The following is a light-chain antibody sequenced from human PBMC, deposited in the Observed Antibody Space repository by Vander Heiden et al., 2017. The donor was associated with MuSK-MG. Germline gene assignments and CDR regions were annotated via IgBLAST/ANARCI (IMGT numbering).Light chain of an antibody. CDR1: QSLLHSNGYNY. J-gene: IGKJ5*01. CDR3: MQALQTSIT. Sequence: VMTRSPLSLPVTRGEPASISCRSSQSLLHSNGYNYLDWYLQRPGQSPQLLIYLGSSQASGVPDRFSGSGSGTDFTLKISRVEAEDVGVYYCMQALQTSITFGQGTRLEIK. CDR2: LGS. V-gene: IGKV2-28*01.